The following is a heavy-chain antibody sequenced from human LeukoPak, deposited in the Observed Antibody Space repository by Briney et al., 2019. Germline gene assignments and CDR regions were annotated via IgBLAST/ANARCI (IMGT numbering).Heavy chain of an antibody. V-gene: IGHV3-11*01. CDR2: ISSSGSTI. D-gene: IGHD3-10*01. Sequence: GGSLRLSCAASGFTFSDYYMSWIRQAPGKGLEWVSYISSSGSTIYYADSVKGRFTISRDNSKNTLYLQMNSLRAEDTAVYYCARVWFEPAYYFDYWGQGTLVTVSS. CDR3: ARVWFEPAYYFDY. J-gene: IGHJ4*02. CDR1: GFTFSDYY.